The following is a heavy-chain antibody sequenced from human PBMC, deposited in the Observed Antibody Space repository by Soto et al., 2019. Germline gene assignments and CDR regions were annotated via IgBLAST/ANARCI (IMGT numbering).Heavy chain of an antibody. Sequence: QVQLVQSGAEVKKPGSSVKVSCKASGGTFSRYAISWVRQAPGQGLEWMGGITPMFGTANYAQKFQGRVTISADEXTXXVHMELRRLRAEDTAVHYCAQTLGSAVAGPGRFDLWGRGTLVIVSS. CDR2: ITPMFGTA. CDR3: AQTLGSAVAGPGRFDL. CDR1: GGTFSRYA. V-gene: IGHV1-69*12. J-gene: IGHJ2*01. D-gene: IGHD6-19*01.